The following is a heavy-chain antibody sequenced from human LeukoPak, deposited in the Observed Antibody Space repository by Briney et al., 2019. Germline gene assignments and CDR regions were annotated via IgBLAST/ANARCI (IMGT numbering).Heavy chain of an antibody. CDR1: GFTFSDYY. V-gene: IGHV4-34*01. J-gene: IGHJ6*03. CDR2: INHSGST. D-gene: IGHD3-16*01. CDR3: ARLGAYYYYYMDV. Sequence: LRLSCAASGFTFSDYYMSWIRQAPGKGLEWVGEINHSGSTNYNPSLKSRVTISVDTSKNQFSLKLSSVTAADTAVYYCARLGAYYYYYMDVWGKGTTVTVSS.